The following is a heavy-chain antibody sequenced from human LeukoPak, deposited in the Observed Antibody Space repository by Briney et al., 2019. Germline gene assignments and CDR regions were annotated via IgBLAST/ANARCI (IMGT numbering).Heavy chain of an antibody. J-gene: IGHJ6*02. CDR2: IKQDGSEK. V-gene: IGHV3-7*05. Sequence: GGSLRLSCAASGFTFSSYWMSWVRQAPGKGLEWVANIKQDGSEKYYVDSVKGRFTISRDNAKNSLYLQMNSLRAEDTGVYYCARDFDFYSSGGVLGVWGQGTTVTVSS. D-gene: IGHD6-19*01. CDR3: ARDFDFYSSGGVLGV. CDR1: GFTFSSYW.